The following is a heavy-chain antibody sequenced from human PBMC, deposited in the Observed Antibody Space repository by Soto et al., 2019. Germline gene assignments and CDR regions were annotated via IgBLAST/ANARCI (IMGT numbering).Heavy chain of an antibody. D-gene: IGHD1-20*01. CDR2: VNGDGSST. CDR1: GFTFSNYW. V-gene: IGHV3-74*01. CDR3: ARDNWNTV. Sequence: EVQLVESGGGLVQPGGSLRLSCAASGFTFSNYWMHWVRQAPGKGLVWVSRVNGDGSSTFYADSVKGRFTISRDTAENTVFLQMDSLRAEDTAVYYCARDNWNTVWGQGTVVTVSS. J-gene: IGHJ3*01.